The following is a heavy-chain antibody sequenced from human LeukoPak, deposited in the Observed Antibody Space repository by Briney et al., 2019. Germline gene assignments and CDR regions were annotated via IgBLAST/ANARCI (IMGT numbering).Heavy chain of an antibody. CDR3: ARGHRGEYGSYYFDY. Sequence: PGGSLRLSCAASGFTFSSYAMHWVRQAPGKGLEWVAVISYDGSNKYYADSVKGRFTISRDNSKNTLYLQINSLRAEDTAVYYCARGHRGEYGSYYFDYWGQGTLVTVSS. V-gene: IGHV3-30*04. CDR1: GFTFSSYA. J-gene: IGHJ4*02. CDR2: ISYDGSNK. D-gene: IGHD2/OR15-2a*01.